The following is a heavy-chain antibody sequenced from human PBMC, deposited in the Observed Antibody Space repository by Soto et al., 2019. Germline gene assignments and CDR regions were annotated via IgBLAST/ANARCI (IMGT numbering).Heavy chain of an antibody. Sequence: SETLSLTCDVYGGSFSGYYWSWIRQAPGKGLEWIVEINHSGSPNYNPSLQSRVSVSVDTSKTHFSLKLSSVTAADTAVYYCATFPPEGRTATSRGDDAFDIWGQGTLVTVPS. V-gene: IGHV4-34*01. CDR3: ATFPPEGRTATSRGDDAFDI. D-gene: IGHD3-10*01. J-gene: IGHJ3*02. CDR2: INHSGSP. CDR1: GGSFSGYY.